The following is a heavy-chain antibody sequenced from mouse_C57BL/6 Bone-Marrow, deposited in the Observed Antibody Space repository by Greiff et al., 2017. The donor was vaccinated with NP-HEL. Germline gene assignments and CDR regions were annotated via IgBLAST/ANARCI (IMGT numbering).Heavy chain of an antibody. CDR2: IYPGGGYT. Sequence: VQLQQSGAELVRPGTSVKMSCKASGYTFTNYWIGWAKQRPGHGLEWIGDIYPGGGYTNYNEKFKGKATLTADKSSSTAYMQFRSLTSEDSAIYYCARSDCDTFFAYWGKGTLVTVSA. J-gene: IGHJ3*01. V-gene: IGHV1-63*01. CDR3: ARSDCDTFFAY. CDR1: GYTFTNYW.